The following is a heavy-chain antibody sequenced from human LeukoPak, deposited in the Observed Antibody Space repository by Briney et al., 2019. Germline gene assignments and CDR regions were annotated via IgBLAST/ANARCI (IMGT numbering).Heavy chain of an antibody. V-gene: IGHV1-46*01. CDR1: GYSFTSYY. CDR3: ASLGSGSSPIIDFDY. D-gene: IGHD3-10*01. J-gene: IGHJ4*02. CDR2: IDPSGGST. Sequence: GASVKVSCKASGYSFTSYYMHWVRQAPGQGLEWMGIIDPSGGSTNYAQKFQGRITMTRDTSTSTVYMDLSSLTSEDTAIYYCASLGSGSSPIIDFDYWGQGTLVIVSS.